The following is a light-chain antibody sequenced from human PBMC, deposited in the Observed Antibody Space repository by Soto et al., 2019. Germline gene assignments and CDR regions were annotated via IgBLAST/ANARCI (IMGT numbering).Light chain of an antibody. CDR3: QQYGSSPLT. V-gene: IGKV3-20*01. CDR2: DAS. Sequence: EIVLTQSPATLSLSPGERATLSCRASHSVSTSLAWYQQKPGQAPRLLIYDASSRATGIPDRLSGSGSGTDFTLTISRLEPEDFAMYYCQQYGSSPLTFGGGTKVDIK. CDR1: HSVSTS. J-gene: IGKJ4*01.